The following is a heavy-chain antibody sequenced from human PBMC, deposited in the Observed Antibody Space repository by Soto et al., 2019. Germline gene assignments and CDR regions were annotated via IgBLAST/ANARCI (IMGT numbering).Heavy chain of an antibody. CDR3: ARAKEAKGEYYYGMDV. J-gene: IGHJ6*02. D-gene: IGHD3-16*01. CDR2: ISRDSNYI. CDR1: GFTFSSHS. V-gene: IGHV3-21*01. Sequence: GGSLRLSCAASGFTFSSHSTNWVRQAPGKGLEWVSSISRDSNYIYYADSVKGRFTISRDNAKNSLYLQMNSLRVDDTAVYYCARAKEAKGEYYYGMDVWGQGTTVTVSS.